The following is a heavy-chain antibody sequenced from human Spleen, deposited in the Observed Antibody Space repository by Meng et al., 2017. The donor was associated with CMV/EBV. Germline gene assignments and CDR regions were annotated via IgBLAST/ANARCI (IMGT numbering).Heavy chain of an antibody. V-gene: IGHV3-11*01. Sequence: FSFTDYYMSGVRQAPGKGLEWISFISSSGSSRYYTDSVRGRFTISRDNSKNSVYLQMTSLTADDTAVYYCASSGYYYDTIKSYPGDFWGQGTRVTVSS. J-gene: IGHJ4*02. D-gene: IGHD3-3*01. CDR2: ISSSGSSR. CDR3: ASSGYYYDTIKSYPGDF. CDR1: FSFTDYY.